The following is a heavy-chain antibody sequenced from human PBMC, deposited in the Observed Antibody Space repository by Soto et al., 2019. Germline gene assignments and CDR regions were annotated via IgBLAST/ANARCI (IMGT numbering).Heavy chain of an antibody. Sequence: SETLSLTCTVSGGSISSSSYYWGWIRQPPGKGLEWIGSIYYSGSTYYNPSLKSRVTISVDTSKNQFSLKLSSVTAADTAVYYCARRVPAAWYSSSSGNFDYWGQGTLVTVSS. CDR3: ARRVPAAWYSSSSGNFDY. CDR2: IYYSGST. J-gene: IGHJ4*02. D-gene: IGHD6-6*01. V-gene: IGHV4-39*01. CDR1: GGSISSSSYY.